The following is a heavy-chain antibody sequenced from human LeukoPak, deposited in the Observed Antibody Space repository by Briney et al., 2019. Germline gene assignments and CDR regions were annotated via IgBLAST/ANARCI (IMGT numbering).Heavy chain of an antibody. CDR1: GFTFSNYA. D-gene: IGHD4-11*01. CDR2: INWNGGST. V-gene: IGHV3-20*01. J-gene: IGHJ4*02. CDR3: ARGRAGATGTNYFDY. Sequence: PGGSLRLSCAASGFTFSNYAMSWVRQAPGKGLEWVSGINWNGGSTGYADSVKGRFTISRDNAKNSLYLQMNSLRAEDTALYHCARGRAGATGTNYFDYWGQGTLVTVSS.